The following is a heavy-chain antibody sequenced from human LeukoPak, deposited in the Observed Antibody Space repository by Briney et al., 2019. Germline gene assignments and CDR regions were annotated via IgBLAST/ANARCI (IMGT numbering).Heavy chain of an antibody. V-gene: IGHV4-4*02. CDR3: ARTYDSPGYYSPDYYYMDV. D-gene: IGHD3-22*01. CDR1: GGAISSTNW. CDR2: IFHGGST. Sequence: SETLSLTCAVSGGAISSTNWWSWVRQSPEKGLEWIGEIFHGGSTNYNPSLKSRVTMSVDTSNNEFSLKLNSVTAADTAVYYCARTYDSPGYYSPDYYYMDVWGKGTTVTISS. J-gene: IGHJ6*03.